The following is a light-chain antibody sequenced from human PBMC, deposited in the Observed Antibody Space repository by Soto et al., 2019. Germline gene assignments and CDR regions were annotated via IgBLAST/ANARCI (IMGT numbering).Light chain of an antibody. CDR2: GAS. Sequence: EIVLTQSPGTLSLSPGERATLSCRASQSLSSNHLAWYQQKPGQAPRLLIYGASSGATGIPDRFSGSGSGTEFTLTINRLEAEDFTVYYCQQYGTSPRTFGPGTKLEIK. CDR3: QQYGTSPRT. V-gene: IGKV3-20*01. CDR1: QSLSSNH. J-gene: IGKJ2*01.